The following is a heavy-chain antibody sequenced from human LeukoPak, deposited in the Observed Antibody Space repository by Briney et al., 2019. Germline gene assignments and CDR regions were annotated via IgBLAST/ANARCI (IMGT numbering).Heavy chain of an antibody. J-gene: IGHJ4*02. Sequence: RAPVKVSCKASGYTFTSFGVSWVRQAPGQGLEWMGWVSAYNGNIQYAQKLQGRVTMTTDISTSTAYMDLRSLRSDDTAVYYCVRDLGTLERMIFSDYWGQGTLVTVSS. V-gene: IGHV1-18*01. CDR3: VRDLGTLERMIFSDY. CDR2: VSAYNGNI. D-gene: IGHD1-1*01. CDR1: GYTFTSFG.